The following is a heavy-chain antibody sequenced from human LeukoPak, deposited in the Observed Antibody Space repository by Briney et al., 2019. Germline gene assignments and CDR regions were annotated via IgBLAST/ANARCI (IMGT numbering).Heavy chain of an antibody. CDR2: IIPIFGTA. CDR1: GFTFTSYD. D-gene: IGHD1-26*01. Sequence: ASVKVSCKASGFTFTSYDINWVRQAPGQGLEWMGGIIPIFGTANYAQKFQGRVTITTDESTSTAYMELSSLRSEDTAVYYCARTGSPLGKDAFGIWGQGTMVTVSS. CDR3: ARTGSPLGKDAFGI. J-gene: IGHJ3*02. V-gene: IGHV1-69*05.